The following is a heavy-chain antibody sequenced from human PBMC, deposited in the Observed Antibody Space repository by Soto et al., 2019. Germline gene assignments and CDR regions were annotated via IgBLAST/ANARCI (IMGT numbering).Heavy chain of an antibody. CDR2: IYYSGGT. D-gene: IGHD6-19*01. CDR1: GGSLDTYY. CDR3: TRGGIYSSGWYAKDVDY. Sequence: ETLALTCTVSGGSLDTYYWSWIRQPPGKGLEWIGYIYYSGGTKYNPSLKSRVTISVDTSRNEFSLKLRSVTAADTAVYYCTRGGIYSSGWYAKDVDYWGQGNMVTVSS. V-gene: IGHV4-59*01. J-gene: IGHJ4*02.